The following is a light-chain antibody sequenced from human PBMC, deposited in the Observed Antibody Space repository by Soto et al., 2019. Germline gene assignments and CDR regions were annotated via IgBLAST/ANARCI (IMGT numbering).Light chain of an antibody. Sequence: QSVLTQPPSASATPGRRVTISCSGSGSTIGSNYVYWYQQLPGTTPKLLIYRNNQRPSGVPDRFSGSKSGTSASLAISGLRSEDEADYYCAAWDDSLSGVVFGGGTKLTVL. V-gene: IGLV1-47*01. CDR3: AAWDDSLSGVV. CDR2: RNN. CDR1: GSTIGSNY. J-gene: IGLJ2*01.